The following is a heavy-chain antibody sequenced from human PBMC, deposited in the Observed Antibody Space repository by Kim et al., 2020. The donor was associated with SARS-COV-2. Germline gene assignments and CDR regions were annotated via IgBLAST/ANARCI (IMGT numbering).Heavy chain of an antibody. D-gene: IGHD1-7*01. V-gene: IGHV1-46*01. CDR1: GYTFTNSY. CDR3: AREGELYRPFDY. J-gene: IGHJ4*02. CDR2: INPSGDST. Sequence: ASVKVSCKASGYTFTNSYIHWVRQAPGQGLEWMGIINPSGDSTNYAQKFQGRVTMTTDTSTGTVYMEVSSLRSDDTAVYYCAREGELYRPFDYWGQGILVTVSS.